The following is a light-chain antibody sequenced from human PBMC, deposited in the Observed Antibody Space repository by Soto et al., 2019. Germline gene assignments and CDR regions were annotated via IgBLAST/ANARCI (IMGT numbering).Light chain of an antibody. J-gene: IGKJ1*01. CDR2: GAS. V-gene: IGKV3-15*01. CDR1: QSVSSN. CDR3: QQYNNWPWT. Sequence: EIVMTQSPATLSVSPGERATLSCRASQSVSSNLAWYQQKPGQAPRLLIYGASTRATGIPARFSGSGYGTEFTITISSLQSEDFAVYYCQQYNNWPWTFDQGTKVEIK.